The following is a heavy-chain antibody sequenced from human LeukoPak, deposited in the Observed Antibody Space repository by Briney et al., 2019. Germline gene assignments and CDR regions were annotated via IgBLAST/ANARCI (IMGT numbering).Heavy chain of an antibody. CDR1: GFTFSSYA. J-gene: IGHJ3*02. Sequence: PGGSLRLSCAASGFTFSSYAMSWVRQAPGKGLEWVAVISYDGSNKYYADSVKGRFTISRDNSKNTLYLQMNSLRAEDTAVYYCARVDEDHYYDSSGYYYGSGFAFDIWGQGTMVTVSS. CDR2: ISYDGSNK. V-gene: IGHV3-30*04. CDR3: ARVDEDHYYDSSGYYYGSGFAFDI. D-gene: IGHD3-22*01.